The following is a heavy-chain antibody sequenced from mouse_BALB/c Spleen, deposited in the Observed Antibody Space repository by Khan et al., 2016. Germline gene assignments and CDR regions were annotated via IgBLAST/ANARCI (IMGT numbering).Heavy chain of an antibody. CDR1: GYTFTNYG. CDR3: ARDYDYDGDWYFDV. J-gene: IGHJ1*01. D-gene: IGHD2-4*01. Sequence: QIQLVQSGPELKKPGETVKISCKAPGYTFTNYGMNWVKQTPGKGLKWMGWMNTYTGEPTYADDFKGRFAFSLKTSARTAYLQINNLKNEDTATYLCARDYDYDGDWYFDVWGAGTTVTVSS. CDR2: MNTYTGEP. V-gene: IGHV9-3-1*01.